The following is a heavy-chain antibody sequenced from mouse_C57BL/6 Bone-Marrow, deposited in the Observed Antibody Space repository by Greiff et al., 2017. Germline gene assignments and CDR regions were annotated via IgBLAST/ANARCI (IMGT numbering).Heavy chain of an antibody. D-gene: IGHD3-1*01. CDR2: IWSGGST. Sequence: VQLKASGPGLVQPSQSLSITCTVSGFSLTSYGVHWVRQPPGKGLEWLGVIWSGGSTDYNAAFISRLSISKDNSKSQVFFKMNSLQADDTAIYYCASRLGFAYWGQGTLVTVSA. CDR3: ASRLGFAY. J-gene: IGHJ3*01. CDR1: GFSLTSYG. V-gene: IGHV2-4*01.